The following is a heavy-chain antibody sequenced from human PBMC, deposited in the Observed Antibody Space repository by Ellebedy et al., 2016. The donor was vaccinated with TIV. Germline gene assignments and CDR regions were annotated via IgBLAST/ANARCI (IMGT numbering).Heavy chain of an antibody. CDR2: ISWNSGSI. Sequence: SLRLSXAASGFTFDDYAMHWVRQAPGKGLEWVSGISWNSGSIGYADSVKGRFTISRDNAKNSLYLQMNSLRAEDTALYYCAKAPYCRGGRCYPPDYWGQGTLVTVSS. CDR1: GFTFDDYA. CDR3: AKAPYCRGGRCYPPDY. V-gene: IGHV3-9*01. J-gene: IGHJ4*02. D-gene: IGHD2-15*01.